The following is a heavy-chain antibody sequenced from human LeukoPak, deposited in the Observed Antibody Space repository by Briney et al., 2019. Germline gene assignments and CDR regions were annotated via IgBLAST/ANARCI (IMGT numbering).Heavy chain of an antibody. J-gene: IGHJ6*03. D-gene: IGHD6-19*01. CDR1: GFTFSSYS. V-gene: IGHV3-48*01. CDR3: ARRSSSGWYPHYYYYYMDV. CDR2: ISSSSSTI. Sequence: GGSLRLSCAASGFTFSSYSMNWVRQAPGKGLEWVSYISSSSSTIYYADSVKGRFTISRDNSKNTLYLKMNSLRGEDTAVYYCARRSSSGWYPHYYYYYMDVWGKGTTVTISS.